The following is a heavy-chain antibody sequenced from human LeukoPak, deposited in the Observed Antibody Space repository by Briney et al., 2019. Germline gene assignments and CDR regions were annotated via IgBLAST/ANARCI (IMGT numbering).Heavy chain of an antibody. CDR1: GFTFSNYN. D-gene: IGHD3-10*01. CDR3: ARERIYYGSGNMY. J-gene: IGHJ4*02. V-gene: IGHV3-48*01. CDR2: ISSSSSAT. Sequence: PGGSLRLSCATSGFTFSNYNMNWVRQAPGKGLEWVSYISSSSSATYYADSVKGRFTISRDNAKNSLYLQMNSLRAEDTAVYYCARERIYYGSGNMYWGKGTLVTVSS.